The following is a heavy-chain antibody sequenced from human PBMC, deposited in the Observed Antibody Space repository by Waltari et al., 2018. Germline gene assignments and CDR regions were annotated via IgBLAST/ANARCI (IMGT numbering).Heavy chain of an antibody. Sequence: EVLLLGSGGYLVQSGGALRLCCVGSGFIFNHYAWSWVLQAPGNGLEWVSTGSTHGDVTYYADSVKGRFTISRDNSKNTLGLQMSKLRVEDAAVYYCAKLPHRDGSNSCDHWGQGTLVTVSS. CDR1: GFIFNHYA. V-gene: IGHV3-23*01. J-gene: IGHJ4*02. D-gene: IGHD1-1*01. CDR2: GSTHGDVT. CDR3: AKLPHRDGSNSCDH.